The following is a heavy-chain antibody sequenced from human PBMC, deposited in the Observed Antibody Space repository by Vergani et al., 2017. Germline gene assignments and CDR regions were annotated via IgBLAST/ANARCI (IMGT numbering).Heavy chain of an antibody. J-gene: IGHJ6*03. CDR3: AKAGSITSGSLQYNFYMDV. V-gene: IGHV3-30*18. CDR1: GFSFSSHA. CDR2: ISNDGSKK. Sequence: QVQLAESGGGIVQPGRSLRLSCAASGFSFSSHAIHWVRQAPGKGLEWVAVISNDGSKKYYADSVKGRFTISRDNSKNTLDLQMNSLRTQDTAVYYYAKAGSITSGSLQYNFYMDVWGKGTTVTVS. D-gene: IGHD3-10*01.